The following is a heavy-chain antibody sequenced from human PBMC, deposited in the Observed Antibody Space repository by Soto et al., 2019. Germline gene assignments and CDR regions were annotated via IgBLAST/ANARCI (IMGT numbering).Heavy chain of an antibody. D-gene: IGHD6-6*01. CDR2: IYSGGST. Sequence: GGSLRLSCAASGFTVSSNYMSWVRQAPGKGLEWVSDIYSGGSTYYADSVKGRFTISRDNSKNTLYLQMNSLRAEDTAVYYCARVASSSSGGHLYYYYGMDVWGQGTTVTVSS. J-gene: IGHJ6*02. CDR3: ARVASSSSGGHLYYYYGMDV. V-gene: IGHV3-53*01. CDR1: GFTVSSNY.